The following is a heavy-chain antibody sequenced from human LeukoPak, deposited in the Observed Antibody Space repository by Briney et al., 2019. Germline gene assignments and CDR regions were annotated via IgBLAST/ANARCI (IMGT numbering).Heavy chain of an antibody. CDR3: ARTLVGTSVVAFDM. J-gene: IGHJ3*02. CDR2: IYASGTT. D-gene: IGHD6-19*01. CDR1: GRSMSSCC. Sequence: SETLSLTCTVSGRSMSSCCWSWIRQPAGKELEWIGRIYASGTTNYNPSLKSRVTMSVDTSKNQFSLKLSSVTAADTAMYYCARTLVGTSVVAFDMWGQGTMVTVSS. V-gene: IGHV4-4*07.